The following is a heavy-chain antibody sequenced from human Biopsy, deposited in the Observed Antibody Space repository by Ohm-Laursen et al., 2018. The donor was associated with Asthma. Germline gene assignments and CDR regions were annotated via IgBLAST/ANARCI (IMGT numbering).Heavy chain of an antibody. V-gene: IGHV4-30-2*01. CDR3: ARVKDGYNFDY. CDR1: GGSISSGGYS. Sequence: LTCAVSGGSISSGGYSWSWIRQPPGKGLEWIGYIYHSGSTYYNPSLKSRVTISVDRSKNQFSLKLSSVTAADTAVYYCARVKDGYNFDYWGQGTLVTVSS. CDR2: IYHSGST. J-gene: IGHJ4*02. D-gene: IGHD5-24*01.